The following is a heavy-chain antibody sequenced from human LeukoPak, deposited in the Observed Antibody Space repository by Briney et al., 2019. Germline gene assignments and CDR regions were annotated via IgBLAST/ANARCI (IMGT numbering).Heavy chain of an antibody. J-gene: IGHJ3*02. Sequence: SQTLSLTCAVYGGSFSGYYWSWIRQPPGKGLEWIGEINHSGSTSYNPSLKSRVNISVDTSKNQFSLKLSSVTAADTAVYYCARGEGPEGIWGQGTMVSVSS. CDR1: GGSFSGYY. CDR2: INHSGST. V-gene: IGHV4-34*01. CDR3: ARGEGPEGI.